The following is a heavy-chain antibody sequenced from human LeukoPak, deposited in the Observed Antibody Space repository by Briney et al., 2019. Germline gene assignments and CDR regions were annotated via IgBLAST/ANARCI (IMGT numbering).Heavy chain of an antibody. CDR2: IYHSGST. V-gene: IGHV4-30-2*01. D-gene: IGHD1-14*01. CDR1: GGSISSGGYS. Sequence: SQTLSLTCAVSGGSISSGGYSWSWIRQPPGKGLEWIGYIYHSGSTYYNPSLKSRVTISVDRSKNQFSLKLSSVTAADTAVYYCARDSHDPAVAAFDIWGQGTMVTVSS. CDR3: ARDSHDPAVAAFDI. J-gene: IGHJ3*02.